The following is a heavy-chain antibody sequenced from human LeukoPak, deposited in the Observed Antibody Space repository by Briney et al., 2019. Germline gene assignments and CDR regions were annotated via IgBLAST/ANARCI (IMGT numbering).Heavy chain of an antibody. CDR1: GGSFSNYNYY. D-gene: IGHD3-3*01. CDR3: ARQNNFDFWSGFFDY. V-gene: IGHV4-39*01. J-gene: IGHJ4*02. CDR2: IHYVGST. Sequence: SETLSLTCTVSGGSFSNYNYYWSWIRQSPGKGLEWIGSIHYVGSTYYNPSLKSRVTISVDTSKNQFSLDLSSVTAADTAVYYCARQNNFDFWSGFFDYWGLGALVTVSS.